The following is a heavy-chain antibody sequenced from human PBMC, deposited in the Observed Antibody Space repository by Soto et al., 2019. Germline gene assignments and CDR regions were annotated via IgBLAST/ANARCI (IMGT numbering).Heavy chain of an antibody. Sequence: PGGSLRLSCAASGFIFSSYGMNWVRQAPGKGLEWVAVMSFDGSIKYYADSVKGRFTISRDNSKNTLYLQMSSLRAEDTAVYYCVKDGSSGWPYYYGMDVWGQGTTVTVSS. J-gene: IGHJ6*02. CDR3: VKDGSSGWPYYYGMDV. CDR2: MSFDGSIK. D-gene: IGHD6-19*01. V-gene: IGHV3-30*18. CDR1: GFIFSSYG.